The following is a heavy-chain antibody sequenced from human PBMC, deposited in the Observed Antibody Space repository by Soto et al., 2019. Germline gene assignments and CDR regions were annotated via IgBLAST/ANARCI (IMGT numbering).Heavy chain of an antibody. CDR1: GFSFSSYS. D-gene: IGHD2-8*01. CDR3: ARENGHPGHNYAMDV. J-gene: IGHJ6*02. V-gene: IGHV3-11*01. CDR2: ISFNGDVT. Sequence: PGGSLRLSCAASGFSFSSYSMHWVRQAPGKGLEWVSYISFNGDVTRYSDSVEGRFTVSRDNAKKSLYLQMNSLRVEDTAVYYCARENGHPGHNYAMDVWGQGTTVTVSS.